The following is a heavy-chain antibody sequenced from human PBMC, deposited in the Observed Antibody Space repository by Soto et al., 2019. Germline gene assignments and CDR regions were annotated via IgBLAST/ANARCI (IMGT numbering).Heavy chain of an antibody. Sequence: QVQLVESGGGLVKPGGSLRLSCAASGFTFSAYYMSWIRQAPGKGLEWVSYISSSSSYTNYADSVKGRFTISRDNAKNSLELQMNILRAEDTAVYYCARATGLGYCSGGSCYANYYYYYYGMDVLVQGTTVTASS. CDR1: GFTFSAYY. D-gene: IGHD2-15*01. J-gene: IGHJ6*02. CDR2: ISSSSSYT. CDR3: ARATGLGYCSGGSCYANYYYYYYGMDV. V-gene: IGHV3-11*06.